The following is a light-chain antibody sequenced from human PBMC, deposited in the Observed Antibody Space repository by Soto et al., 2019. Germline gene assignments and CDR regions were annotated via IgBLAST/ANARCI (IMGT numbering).Light chain of an antibody. CDR1: SGHSSYA. V-gene: IGLV4-69*01. Sequence: QPVLTQSPSASASLGASVKLTCTLTSGHSSYAVAWHQQQPEKGPRYLMKVNSDGSHDKGDGTPDRFSGSSSGTERYLTISSLQSEDEADYYCQTWGTGIWVFGGGTKLTVL. J-gene: IGLJ3*02. CDR2: VNSDGSH. CDR3: QTWGTGIWV.